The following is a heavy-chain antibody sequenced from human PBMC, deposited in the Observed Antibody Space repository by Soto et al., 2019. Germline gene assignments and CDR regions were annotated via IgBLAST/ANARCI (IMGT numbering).Heavy chain of an antibody. J-gene: IGHJ4*02. Sequence: ASVKVSCKASGGTFSSYAISWVRQAPGQGLEWMGGIIPIFGTANYAQKFQGRVTITADESTSTAYMELSSLRSEDTAVYYCARGPDYYGSGSYYCPFDYWGQGTLVTVSS. V-gene: IGHV1-69*13. D-gene: IGHD3-10*01. CDR3: ARGPDYYGSGSYYCPFDY. CDR2: IIPIFGTA. CDR1: GGTFSSYA.